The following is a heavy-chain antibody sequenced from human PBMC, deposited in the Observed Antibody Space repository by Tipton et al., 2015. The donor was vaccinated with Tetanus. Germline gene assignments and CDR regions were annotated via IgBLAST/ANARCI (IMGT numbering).Heavy chain of an antibody. V-gene: IGHV4-59*01. J-gene: IGHJ4*02. CDR3: ARAAIQLFDQ. Sequence: GLVKPSGTLSLTCNVSGGSITSYFWSWIRQAPGKGLEWIGYIYSSGSTNYNPSLKSRVTMSVDTARNQISLKLTSVSAADTAVYYCARAAIQLFDQWGQGIPVIASS. CDR1: GGSITSYF. CDR2: IYSSGST. D-gene: IGHD5-18*01.